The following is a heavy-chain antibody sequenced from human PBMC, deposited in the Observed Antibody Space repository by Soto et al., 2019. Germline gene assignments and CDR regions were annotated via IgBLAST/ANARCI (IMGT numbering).Heavy chain of an antibody. J-gene: IGHJ6*02. D-gene: IGHD6-19*01. CDR1: AGSISSRNW. V-gene: IGHV4-4*02. CDR2: IHHSGST. CDR3: AKGGSGWPLYYYYGMDV. Sequence: PSETLSLTCAVSAGSISSRNWWTWVRQSPGKGLEWIGEIHHSGSTNYNPSLKSRVTISVDNSKNQFSLKLSSVTAADTAVYYCAKGGSGWPLYYYYGMDVWGQGTTVTVS.